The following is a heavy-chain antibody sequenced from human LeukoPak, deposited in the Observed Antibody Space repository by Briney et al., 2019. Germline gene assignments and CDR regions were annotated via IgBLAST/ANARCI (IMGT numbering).Heavy chain of an antibody. D-gene: IGHD2-15*01. CDR1: GFTFSSYA. CDR2: ISYDGSNK. V-gene: IGHV3-30*04. Sequence: GGSLRLSCAASGFTFSSYAMHWVRQAPGKGLEWVAVISYDGSNKYYADSVKGRFTISRDNSKNTLYLQMNSLRAEDTAVYYCARDGGILVVAALWYWGQGTLVTVSS. CDR3: ARDGGILVVAALWY. J-gene: IGHJ4*02.